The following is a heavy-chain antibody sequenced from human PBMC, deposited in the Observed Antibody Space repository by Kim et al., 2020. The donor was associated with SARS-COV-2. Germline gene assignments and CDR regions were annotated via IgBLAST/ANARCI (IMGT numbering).Heavy chain of an antibody. V-gene: IGHV1-3*01. Sequence: ASVKVSCKASGYTFIMYALHWVRQAPGQRLEWMGWINPFNGNIKYSEKFHDRVTITMDTSASTVHMELNSQRSEDTAVYYCAGATGGWSLFDPWGQGSLVTVSS. CDR3: AGATGGWSLFDP. CDR1: GYTFIMYA. D-gene: IGHD6-19*01. J-gene: IGHJ5*02. CDR2: INPFNGNI.